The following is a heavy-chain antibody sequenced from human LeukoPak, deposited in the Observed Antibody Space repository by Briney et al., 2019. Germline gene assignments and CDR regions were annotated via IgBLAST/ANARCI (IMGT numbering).Heavy chain of an antibody. J-gene: IGHJ4*01. CDR3: ASPRGVMTAGPFFDN. V-gene: IGHV3-48*01. CDR2: ISSSSSTI. D-gene: IGHD2-21*02. Sequence: GGSLRLSCAASGFTFSIYSMNWVRQAPGKGLEWVSYISSSSSTIYYADSVKGRFTISRDNAKNSLYLQMSSLGAEDTAMYYCASPRGVMTAGPFFDNWGQGTLVTVSS. CDR1: GFTFSIYS.